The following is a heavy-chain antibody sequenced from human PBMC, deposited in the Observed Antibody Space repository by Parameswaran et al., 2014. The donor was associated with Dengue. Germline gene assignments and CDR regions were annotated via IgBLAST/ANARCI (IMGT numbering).Heavy chain of an antibody. V-gene: IGHV3-33*06. CDR2: IWYDGSEK. J-gene: IGHJ4*02. CDR3: TKGSSSRLRSLIDENY. Sequence: SLKISCAASGFTFSSYGMHWVRQAPGKGLEWVAVIWYDGSEKYYADSVKGRFTISRDNSKNTLYLQMNSLRAEDTAVYYCTKGSSSRLRSLIDENYWGQGTLVTVSS. D-gene: IGHD6-13*01. CDR1: GFTFSSYG.